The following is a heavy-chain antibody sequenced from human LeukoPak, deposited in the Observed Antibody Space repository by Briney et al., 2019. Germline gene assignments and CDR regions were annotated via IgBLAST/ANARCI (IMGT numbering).Heavy chain of an antibody. D-gene: IGHD3-3*01. CDR3: ARHEIYDFWSGYPSPTRFDY. J-gene: IGHJ4*02. Sequence: SETLSLTCTVSGGSISSSSYYWGWIRQPPGKGLEWIGSIYYSGSTYYNPSLKSRVTISVDTSKIQFSLKLSSVTAADTAVYYCARHEIYDFWSGYPSPTRFDYWGQGTLVTVSS. V-gene: IGHV4-39*01. CDR1: GGSISSSSYY. CDR2: IYYSGST.